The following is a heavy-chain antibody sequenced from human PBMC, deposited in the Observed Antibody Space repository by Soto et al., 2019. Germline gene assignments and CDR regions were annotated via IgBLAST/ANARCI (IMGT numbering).Heavy chain of an antibody. V-gene: IGHV3-43*02. CDR2: INADGSEK. CDR3: AKAKFYYDSSPYDS. CDR1: GFTFADYA. Sequence: VQMVESGGGVVHPGGSLRLSCAVSGFTFADYAVHWVRQSAGKGLEWVSFINADGSEKYYADSVRGRFTISRDNSKDSFYLQMNSLRLEDNAMYYCAKAKFYYDSSPYDSWGQGTLVTVSS. D-gene: IGHD3-22*01. J-gene: IGHJ4*02.